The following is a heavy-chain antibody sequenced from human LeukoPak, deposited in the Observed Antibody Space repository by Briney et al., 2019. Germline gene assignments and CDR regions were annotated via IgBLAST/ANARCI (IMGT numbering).Heavy chain of an antibody. CDR1: GFSFRSYW. CDR2: IDTDGSST. Sequence: GGALRLSCAASGFSFRSYWMHWVRLPPGKGVVWVSRIDTDGSSTAYADSVKGRFTISRDNAKNTLYLQMYSLRAEDTAIYYCTRGGTTFDYWGQGTLVTVSS. CDR3: TRGGTTFDY. D-gene: IGHD1-1*01. V-gene: IGHV3-74*01. J-gene: IGHJ4*02.